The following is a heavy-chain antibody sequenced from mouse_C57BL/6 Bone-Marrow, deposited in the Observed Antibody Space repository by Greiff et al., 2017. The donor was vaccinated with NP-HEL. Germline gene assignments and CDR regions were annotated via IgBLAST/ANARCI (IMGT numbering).Heavy chain of an antibody. CDR3: ARGDYFLSDFDV. CDR2: IHPNSGST. J-gene: IGHJ1*03. D-gene: IGHD2-13*01. V-gene: IGHV1-64*01. CDR1: GYTFTSYC. Sequence: VQLQQSGAELVKPGASVKLSCKASGYTFTSYCMHWVKQRPGQGLEWIGMIHPNSGSTNYNEKFKSKATLTVDKSSSTAYMQLSSLTSEDSAVYYCARGDYFLSDFDVWGTGTTVTVSS.